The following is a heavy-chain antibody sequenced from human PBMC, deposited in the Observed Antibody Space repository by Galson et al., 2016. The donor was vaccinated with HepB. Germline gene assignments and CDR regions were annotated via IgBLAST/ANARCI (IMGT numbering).Heavy chain of an antibody. CDR1: GFTFSSYW. D-gene: IGHD3-10*01. CDR2: IKEDGSEK. J-gene: IGHJ4*02. CDR3: ARDSGRKEDY. Sequence: SLRLSCAASGFTFSSYWMSWVRQAPGKGLEWVAQIKEDGSEKHYVDSVKGRFTTSKDNAKNSLYLQMNSLRAEDTALYYCARDSGRKEDYWGLGTLVTVSS. V-gene: IGHV3-7*04.